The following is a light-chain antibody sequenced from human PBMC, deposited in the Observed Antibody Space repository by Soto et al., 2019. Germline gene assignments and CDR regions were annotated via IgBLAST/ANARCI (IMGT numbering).Light chain of an antibody. CDR1: QSVSSN. Sequence: EIVMTQSPGALSVSPGERATLSCRASQSVSSNLAWYQQKPGQAPRLLISGASTRATGTPARFSGSGSGTEFTLTISSLQSEDFAVYYCQQYNNWPPCTFGQGTNVDIK. CDR2: GAS. CDR3: QQYNNWPPCT. J-gene: IGKJ1*01. V-gene: IGKV3-15*01.